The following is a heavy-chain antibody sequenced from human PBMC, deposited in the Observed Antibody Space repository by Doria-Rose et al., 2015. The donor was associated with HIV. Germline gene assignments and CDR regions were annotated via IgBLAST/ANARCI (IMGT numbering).Heavy chain of an antibody. J-gene: IGHJ4*02. Sequence: SGPVLVKPTETLTLTCTVSGVSLSSPGMGVSWIRQPPGKALEWLANIFSDDERSYKTSLKSRLTISRRSSKSQVLLTMTDRDPVDTATYYCARIKSSRWYHKYYFDFWGQGTLVIVSA. CDR3: ARIKSSRWYHKYYFDF. CDR1: GVSLSSPGMG. CDR2: IFSDDER. D-gene: IGHD6-13*01. V-gene: IGHV2-26*01.